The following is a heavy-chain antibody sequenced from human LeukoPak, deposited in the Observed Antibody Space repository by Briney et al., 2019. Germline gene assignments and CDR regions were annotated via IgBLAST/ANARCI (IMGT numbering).Heavy chain of an antibody. D-gene: IGHD5-18*01. J-gene: IGHJ5*02. CDR3: ARKRIQLWTPGGWFDP. CDR1: GGSISSYY. Sequence: SETLSLTCTVSGGSISSYYWSWIRQTPGKGLEWIGYIYYSGSTNYNPSLKSRVTIAVDRSENRFSLKLSSVTAADTAVYYCARKRIQLWTPGGWFDPWGQGTLVTVSS. V-gene: IGHV4-59*12. CDR2: IYYSGST.